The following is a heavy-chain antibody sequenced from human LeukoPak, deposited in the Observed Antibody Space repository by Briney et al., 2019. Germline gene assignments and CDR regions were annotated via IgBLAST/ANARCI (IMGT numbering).Heavy chain of an antibody. J-gene: IGHJ6*03. Sequence: SETLSLTCTVSGGSISSSSHYWGWIRQPPGKGLEWIGSIYYSGSTYYNPSLKSRVTISVDTSKNQFSLKLSSVTAADTAVYYCARVLYYYYYYMDVWGKGTTVTVSS. CDR1: GGSISSSSHY. V-gene: IGHV4-39*01. CDR3: ARVLYYYYYYMDV. CDR2: IYYSGST.